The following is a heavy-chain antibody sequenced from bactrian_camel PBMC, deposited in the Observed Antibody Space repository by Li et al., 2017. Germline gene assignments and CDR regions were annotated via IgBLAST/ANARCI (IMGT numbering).Heavy chain of an antibody. V-gene: IGHV3S55*01. D-gene: IGHD6*01. CDR3: ASDRMRPCRRVIYGGTWSGLGY. J-gene: IGHJ4*01. CDR1: GVTDKNVC. Sequence: QLVESGGGSVQAGGSLRLSCDASGVTDKNVCMTWYRQAPGAEREGVATIDTDGRTDYIDSVKGRFTISKDNAKNTLFLQMNNLSPEDTAMYHCASDRMRPCRRVIYGGTWSGLGYLGQGTQVTVS. CDR2: IDTDGRT.